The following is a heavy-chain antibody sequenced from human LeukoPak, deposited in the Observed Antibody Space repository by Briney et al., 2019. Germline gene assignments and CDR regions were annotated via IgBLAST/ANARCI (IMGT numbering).Heavy chain of an antibody. CDR1: GGSISGYY. V-gene: IGHV4-39*01. CDR3: ARHPHYYYDNSAR. J-gene: IGHJ4*02. Sequence: SETLSLTCTVSGGSISGYYWGWIRQPPGKGLEWIGSFYYSRNTYYNPSLKSRVTISVDTSKNQLSLTLTSVSAADTAVYYCARHPHYYYDNSARWGQGTLVTVSS. CDR2: FYYSRNT. D-gene: IGHD3-22*01.